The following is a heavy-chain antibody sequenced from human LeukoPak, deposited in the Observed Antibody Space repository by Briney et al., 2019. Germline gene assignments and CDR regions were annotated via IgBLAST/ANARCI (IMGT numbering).Heavy chain of an antibody. D-gene: IGHD3-16*01. Sequence: SETLSLTCTVSGGSISNYVWSWIRQPPGKGLEWIGYINDSGNTKYNPSLKSRVTISVDTSKNQFSLNLYSVTAADTAVYFCVRISLTFGGAYYMDVWGKGTTVTMSS. CDR1: GGSISNYV. J-gene: IGHJ6*03. CDR2: INDSGNT. V-gene: IGHV4-59*01. CDR3: VRISLTFGGAYYMDV.